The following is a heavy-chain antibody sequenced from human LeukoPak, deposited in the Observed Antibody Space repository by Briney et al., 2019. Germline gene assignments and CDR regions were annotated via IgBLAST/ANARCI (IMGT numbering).Heavy chain of an antibody. J-gene: IGHJ4*02. CDR2: IYSGGSS. CDR1: GFIVSDTY. D-gene: IGHD3-16*01. V-gene: IGHV3-66*01. CDR3: ARDLGAALDS. Sequence: PGGSLRLSCAASGFIVSDTYMSWVRQAPGKGLEWLSVIYSGGSSWYADPVKDSFVISRDNRNTVFLQMTSLRVEDTAVYFCARDLGAALDSWGQGTLVTVSS.